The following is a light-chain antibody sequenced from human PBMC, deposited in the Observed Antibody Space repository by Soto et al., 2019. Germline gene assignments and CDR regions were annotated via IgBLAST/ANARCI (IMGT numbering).Light chain of an antibody. CDR2: AAS. Sequence: DIQMTQSPSSLSASVGDRVTITCRASQTIGKNLNWYQQEPGKAPKLLIHAASTLQSGVPSRFIGSGSGTDFTLTISGLQSEDFAIYFCQQTYNSSPYTFGQGTKLEIK. V-gene: IGKV1-39*01. CDR1: QTIGKN. CDR3: QQTYNSSPYT. J-gene: IGKJ2*01.